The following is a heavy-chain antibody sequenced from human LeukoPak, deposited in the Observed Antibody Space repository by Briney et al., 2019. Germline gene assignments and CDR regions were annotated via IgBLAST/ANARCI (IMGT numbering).Heavy chain of an antibody. CDR3: TRSSGTYFDY. CDR2: LTSSSTYI. Sequence: SGGSLRLSCAASGFSLSGYTMNWVRQTPGKGLEWVSSLTSSSTYIYYADSVRGRFTISRDNAENSLYLQMNSLRAEDTAVYYCTRSSGTYFDYWGQGTLVTVSS. CDR1: GFSLSGYT. V-gene: IGHV3-21*01. D-gene: IGHD1-14*01. J-gene: IGHJ4*02.